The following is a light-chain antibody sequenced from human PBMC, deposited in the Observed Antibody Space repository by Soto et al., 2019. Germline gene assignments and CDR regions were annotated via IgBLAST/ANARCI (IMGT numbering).Light chain of an antibody. CDR3: LQANSLPRT. J-gene: IGKJ3*01. CDR2: AAS. CDR1: RGMSSW. Sequence: DIQLTQSPSSVSASVGDRVTITCRSSRGMSSWLSWYQQKPGKAPKLLIYAASSLQSGVPTRLSGRVSGTDFTLTTSSLQTEDFAIYYFLQANSLPRTFGPLNKVDI. V-gene: IGKV1-12*01.